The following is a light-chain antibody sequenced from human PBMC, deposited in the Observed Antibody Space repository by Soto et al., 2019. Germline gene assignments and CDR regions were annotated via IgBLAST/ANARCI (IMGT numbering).Light chain of an antibody. V-gene: IGKV1-5*01. CDR1: PSIGRW. J-gene: IGKJ1*01. Sequence: DIQMTQSPSTLSESVGARVTMTCRTSPSIGRWLAWYQQKPGKPPTLLIHDASSLEGGVPSRFSGSGSGTEFTRTISSLQPDALATYYCQQYKTYSWTFGQGTQVEI. CDR2: DAS. CDR3: QQYKTYSWT.